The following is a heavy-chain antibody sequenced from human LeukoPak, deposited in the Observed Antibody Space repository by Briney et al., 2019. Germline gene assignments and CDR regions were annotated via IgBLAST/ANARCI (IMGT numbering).Heavy chain of an antibody. J-gene: IGHJ5*02. CDR1: VGTFSSYA. D-gene: IGHD3-22*01. CDR2: IIPIFGTA. Sequence: SVKVSYKASVGTFSSYAISWVRQAPGQGLEWMGGIIPIFGTANYAQKFQGRVTITTDESTSTAYMELSSLRSEDTALYYCAISGGYYSFENWFDPWGQGPLVTVSS. V-gene: IGHV1-69*05. CDR3: AISGGYYSFENWFDP.